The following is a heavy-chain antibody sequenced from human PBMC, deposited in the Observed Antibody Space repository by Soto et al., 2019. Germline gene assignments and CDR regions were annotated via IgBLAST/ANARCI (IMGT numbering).Heavy chain of an antibody. CDR3: ARAFCTNGVCYYFFDY. D-gene: IGHD2-8*01. J-gene: IGHJ4*01. CDR2: IYYDGSNR. CDR1: GFTFGTYA. Sequence: GGSLRLSCAASGFTFGTYAMHWVRQAPDKGLEWVAVIYYDGSNRYYGDAVKGRFTISRDNSKSTLYLQMSSLRAEDTAVYYCARAFCTNGVCYYFFDYWGHGTLVTVSS. V-gene: IGHV3-33*01.